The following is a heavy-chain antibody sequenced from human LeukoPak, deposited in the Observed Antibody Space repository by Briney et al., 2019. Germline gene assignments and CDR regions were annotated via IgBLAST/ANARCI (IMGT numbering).Heavy chain of an antibody. J-gene: IGHJ5*02. Sequence: GGSLRLSCAASGFTFDDYAMSWVRQAPGKGLVWLSGINWNCGSTGYAVSVKGRFTISRDNAKNSLYLQMNSLRAEDTALYYCAIGAREQRDSSPGNWLHPWGQGTLVTVSS. V-gene: IGHV3-20*04. CDR2: INWNCGST. D-gene: IGHD1/OR15-1a*01. CDR1: GFTFDDYA. CDR3: AIGAREQRDSSPGNWLHP.